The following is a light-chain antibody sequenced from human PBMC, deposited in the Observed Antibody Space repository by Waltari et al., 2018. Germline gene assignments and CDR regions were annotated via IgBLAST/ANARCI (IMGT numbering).Light chain of an antibody. J-gene: IGKJ5*01. CDR1: QTLLYSSNNKNY. CDR3: QQYYSTPPT. V-gene: IGKV4-1*01. CDR2: WAS. Sequence: PDSLAVSLGERATINCKSSQTLLYSSNNKNYLAWYQQKPGQPPKLLIYWASARESGVPDRFSGSGSGTDFTLTISSLQAEDVAVYYCQQYYSTPPTFGQGTRLEIK.